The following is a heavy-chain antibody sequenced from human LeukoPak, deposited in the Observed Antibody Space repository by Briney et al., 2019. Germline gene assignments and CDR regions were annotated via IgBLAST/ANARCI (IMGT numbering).Heavy chain of an antibody. Sequence: GASVTVSCKASGYTFRNFGINWVRQAPGQGPEWMGWVSPYTGNGRYVEKFQGRLTFITDASTTTAYMELRGLSLDDTAMYFCAKVKTSGHDALDVWGQGTMLTVSS. CDR1: GYTFRNFG. J-gene: IGHJ3*01. CDR3: AKVKTSGHDALDV. D-gene: IGHD2-15*01. V-gene: IGHV1-18*01. CDR2: VSPYTGNG.